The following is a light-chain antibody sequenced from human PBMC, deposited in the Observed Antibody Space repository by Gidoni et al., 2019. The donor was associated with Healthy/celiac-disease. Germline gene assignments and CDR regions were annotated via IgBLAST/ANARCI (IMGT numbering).Light chain of an antibody. J-gene: IGLJ2*01. CDR3: AAWDDSLSGPGV. CDR2: RNN. Sequence: QSVLTQPPSASGTPGQRVTISCSGSSSNIGSNYVYWYPQLPGTAPKLLICRNNQRPSGVPDRFSGSKSGTSASLAIIGLRSEDEADYYCAAWDDSLSGPGVFGGGTKLTVL. V-gene: IGLV1-47*01. CDR1: SSNIGSNY.